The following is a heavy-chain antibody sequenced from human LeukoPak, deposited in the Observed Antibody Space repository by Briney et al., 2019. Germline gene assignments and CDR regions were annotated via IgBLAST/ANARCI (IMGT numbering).Heavy chain of an antibody. V-gene: IGHV3-7*04. D-gene: IGHD1-1*01. CDR3: AREVLESGVWYV. Sequence: PGGSLSLSCAASRFTFSNYLMSWVRQAPGKGLEWVANIKQDGSEKNYVGSVKGRFTISRDNAKNSLYMQMNSLRVEDTAVYYCAREVLESGVWYVWGQASKVSVSS. CDR2: IKQDGSEK. J-gene: IGHJ6*02. CDR1: RFTFSNYL.